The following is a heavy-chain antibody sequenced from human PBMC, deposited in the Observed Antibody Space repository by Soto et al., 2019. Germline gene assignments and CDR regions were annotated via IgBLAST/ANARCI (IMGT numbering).Heavy chain of an antibody. J-gene: IGHJ4*02. CDR1: GGTFSSYA. V-gene: IGHV1-69*13. CDR3: ARDLIADYYDSSGYAPTLDY. Sequence: SVKVSCKASGGTFSSYAISWVRQAPGQGLEWMGGIIPIFGTANYAQKFQGRVTITADESTSTAYMELSSLRSEDTAVYYCARDLIADYYDSSGYAPTLDYWGQGTLVTVSS. CDR2: IIPIFGTA. D-gene: IGHD3-22*01.